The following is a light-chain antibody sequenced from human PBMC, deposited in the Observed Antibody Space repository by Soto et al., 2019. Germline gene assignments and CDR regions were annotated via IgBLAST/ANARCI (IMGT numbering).Light chain of an antibody. Sequence: QSVLTQPPSASGTPGQRVTMSCSGSSSNIGSNFVYWYQQLPGTAPKLLIYRGSQRPSGVPDRFSGSKSDTSASLAISGLQSEDEADYYCAAWDDIVSGLVFGGGTKLTVL. CDR2: RGS. CDR3: AAWDDIVSGLV. CDR1: SSNIGSNF. J-gene: IGLJ2*01. V-gene: IGLV1-47*01.